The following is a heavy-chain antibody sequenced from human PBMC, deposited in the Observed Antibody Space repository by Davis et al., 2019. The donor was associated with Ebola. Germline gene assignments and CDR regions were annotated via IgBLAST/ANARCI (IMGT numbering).Heavy chain of an antibody. CDR3: ARDIGIAAAAPEGY. CDR1: GFTFSSYS. CDR2: ISSSSSYI. Sequence: GESLKISCAASGFTFSSYSMNWVRQAPGKGLEWVSSISSSSSYIYYADSVKGRFTISRDNAKNSLYLQMNSLRAEDTAVYYCARDIGIAAAAPEGYWGQGTLVTVSS. D-gene: IGHD6-13*01. V-gene: IGHV3-21*01. J-gene: IGHJ4*02.